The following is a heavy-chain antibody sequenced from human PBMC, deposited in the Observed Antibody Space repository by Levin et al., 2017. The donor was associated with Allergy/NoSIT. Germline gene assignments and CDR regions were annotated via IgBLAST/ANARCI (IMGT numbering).Heavy chain of an antibody. CDR3: ARDPSSSLEIGFDP. Sequence: PGGSLRLSCKASGDVFTGYYIHWVRQAPGQGLEWMGWINPSNGVTDYAPKFQGRVTMTRDTSISTAYMELSRLRSDDTALYFCARDPSSSLEIGFDPWGQGTLVTVSS. CDR2: INPSNGVT. D-gene: IGHD6-6*01. V-gene: IGHV1-2*02. J-gene: IGHJ5*02. CDR1: GDVFTGYY.